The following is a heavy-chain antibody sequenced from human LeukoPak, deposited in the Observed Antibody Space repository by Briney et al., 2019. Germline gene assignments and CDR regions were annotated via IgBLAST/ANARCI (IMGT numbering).Heavy chain of an antibody. J-gene: IGHJ6*04. D-gene: IGHD6-13*01. V-gene: IGHV4-30-4*01. Sequence: SQTLSLTCTVSGGSISSGDYYWSWIRQPPGNDLEWIGYIYYSGSTYYNPSLKSRVTISVDTSKNQFSLKLSSVTAADTAVYYCARDSSSWYSYGMDVWGKGATVTVSS. CDR3: ARDSSSWYSYGMDV. CDR2: IYYSGST. CDR1: GGSISSGDYY.